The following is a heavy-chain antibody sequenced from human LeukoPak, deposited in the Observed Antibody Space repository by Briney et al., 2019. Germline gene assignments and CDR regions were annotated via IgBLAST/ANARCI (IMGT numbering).Heavy chain of an antibody. CDR2: INPSGGST. CDR1: GYTFTSFH. V-gene: IGHV1-46*01. CDR3: ARDPRGNTYGYNFDY. J-gene: IGHJ4*02. D-gene: IGHD5-18*01. Sequence: GASVKVSCKASGYTFTSFHMHWVRQAPGQGLEWMGIINPSGGSTSYAQKFQGRVFMTRDTSTSTVYMELSSLRSEDTAVYYCARDPRGNTYGYNFDYWGQGTLVTVSS.